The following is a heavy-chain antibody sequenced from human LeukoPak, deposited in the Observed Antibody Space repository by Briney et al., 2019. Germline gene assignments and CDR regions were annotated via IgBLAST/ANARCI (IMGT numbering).Heavy chain of an antibody. CDR1: GGSITNYY. J-gene: IGHJ6*03. V-gene: IGHV4-59*01. Sequence: PSETLSLTCTVSGGSITNYYWSWIRQPPGKGLEWIGFSYYNGNTNYNPSLKSRVTISVDMSKNQFSLSLRSVTAADTAVYYCARGGNYYDSSGYYFAYYYYMDVWGKGTTVTISS. CDR2: SYYNGNT. CDR3: ARGGNYYDSSGYYFAYYYYMDV. D-gene: IGHD3-22*01.